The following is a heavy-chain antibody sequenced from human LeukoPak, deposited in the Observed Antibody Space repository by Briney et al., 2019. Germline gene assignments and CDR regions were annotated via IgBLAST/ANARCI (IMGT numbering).Heavy chain of an antibody. CDR1: GGSFSGYY. D-gene: IGHD2-2*02. CDR3: ARAGPNIVVVPAAINGDY. CDR2: INHSGST. J-gene: IGHJ4*02. V-gene: IGHV4-34*01. Sequence: SETLSLTCAVYGGSFSGYYWNWIRQPPGKGLEWIGEINHSGSTNYNPSLKSRVTISVDTSKNQFSLKLSSVTAADTAVYYCARAGPNIVVVPAAINGDYWGQGTLVTASS.